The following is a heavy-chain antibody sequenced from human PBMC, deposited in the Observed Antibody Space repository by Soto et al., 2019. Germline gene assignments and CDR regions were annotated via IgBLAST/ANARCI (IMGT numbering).Heavy chain of an antibody. D-gene: IGHD6-6*01. CDR3: ARSLASWVNVFDF. CDR2: VFWDDEK. CDR1: GFSLSTTGVG. V-gene: IGHV2-5*02. Sequence: QITLKESGPTLVKPTQTLTLTCTYSGFSLSTTGVGVGWIRQPPGKALEWLAIVFWDDEKRYSLSLKNRLTITQDTSKNPVVFTMTNMDPADPATYYCARSLASWVNVFDFWGQGTLVTVSS. J-gene: IGHJ3*01.